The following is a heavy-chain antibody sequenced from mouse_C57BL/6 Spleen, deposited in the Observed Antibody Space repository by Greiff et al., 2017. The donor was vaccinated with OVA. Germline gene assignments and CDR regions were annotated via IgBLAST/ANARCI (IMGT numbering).Heavy chain of an antibody. V-gene: IGHV1-18*01. CDR3: ARVSAYYYGSNWYFDV. J-gene: IGHJ1*03. CDR1: GYTFTDYN. CDR2: INPNNGGT. Sequence: EVQLQQSGPELVKPGASVKIPCKASGYTFTDYNMDWVKQSHGKSLEWIGDINPNNGGTIYNQKFKGKATLTVDKSSSTAYMELRSLTSEDTAVYYCARVSAYYYGSNWYFDVWGTGTTVTVSS. D-gene: IGHD1-1*01.